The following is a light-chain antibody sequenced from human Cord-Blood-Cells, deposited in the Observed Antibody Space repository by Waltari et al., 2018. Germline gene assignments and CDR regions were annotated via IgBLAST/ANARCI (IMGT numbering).Light chain of an antibody. CDR1: QSVSSY. J-gene: IGKJ4*01. Sequence: EIVLTQSPATLSMSPGERATRSCRASQSVSSYLAWYQQKPGQAPRILIYDASNRATGIPARFSASGSGTDFPLTISSLEPQDFAVFYCQQRSNWPTFGGGIRVEIK. V-gene: IGKV3-11*01. CDR3: QQRSNWPT. CDR2: DAS.